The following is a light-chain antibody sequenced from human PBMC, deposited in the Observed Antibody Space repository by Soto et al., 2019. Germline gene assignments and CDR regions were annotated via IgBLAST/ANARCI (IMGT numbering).Light chain of an antibody. CDR3: QQYGGSPAWT. V-gene: IGKV3-20*01. CDR2: GAS. J-gene: IGKJ1*01. Sequence: EIVLTQSPGTLSLSPGERATLSCRASQSVSSSYLAWYQQKPGQAPRLLIYGASSRAPGIPDRFSGSGSGTDFTLTISRQEPEDFAVYYCQQYGGSPAWTFGQGTKVEI. CDR1: QSVSSSY.